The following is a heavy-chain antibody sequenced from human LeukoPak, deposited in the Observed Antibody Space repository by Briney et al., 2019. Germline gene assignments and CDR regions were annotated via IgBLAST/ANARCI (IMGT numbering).Heavy chain of an antibody. CDR2: IIPIFGTA. CDR3: ARAKYSSSSQPGGWFDP. J-gene: IGHJ5*02. V-gene: IGHV1-69*05. D-gene: IGHD6-6*01. CDR1: GGTFSSYA. Sequence: SVKVSCKASGGTFSSYAISWVRQAPGQGLEWMGGIIPIFGTANYAQKFQGRVTMTRDTSTSTVYMELSSLRSEDTAVYYCARAKYSSSSQPGGWFDPWGQGTLVTVSS.